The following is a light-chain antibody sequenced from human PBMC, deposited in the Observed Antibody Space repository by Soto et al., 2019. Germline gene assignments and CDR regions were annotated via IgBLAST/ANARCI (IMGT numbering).Light chain of an antibody. CDR3: QQYNNWPRVT. CDR2: DVS. CDR1: QSVSSS. V-gene: IGKV3D-15*01. Sequence: EIVMTQSPATLSVSPGERATLSCRASQSVSSSLLAWYQQKPGQAPRLLIYDVSIRASGSPDRFSGSGSGTEFTLTISSLQSEDFAVYYCQQYNNWPRVTFGQGTRLEI. J-gene: IGKJ5*01.